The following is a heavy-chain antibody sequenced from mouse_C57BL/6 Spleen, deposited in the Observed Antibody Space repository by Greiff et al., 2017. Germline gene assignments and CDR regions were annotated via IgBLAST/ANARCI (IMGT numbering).Heavy chain of an antibody. CDR2: IDPSDSYT. CDR1: GYTFTSYW. CDR3: ARGILNLLLRTRYFDV. Sequence: QVQLQQPGAELVMPGASVKLSCKASGYTFTSYWMHWVKQRPGQGLEWIGEIDPSDSYTNYNQKFKGKSTLTVDKSSSTAYMQLSSLTSEDSAVYYCARGILNLLLRTRYFDVWGTGTTVSVSS. J-gene: IGHJ1*03. V-gene: IGHV1-69*01. D-gene: IGHD1-1*01.